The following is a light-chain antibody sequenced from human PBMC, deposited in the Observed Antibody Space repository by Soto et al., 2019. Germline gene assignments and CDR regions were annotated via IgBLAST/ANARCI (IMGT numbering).Light chain of an antibody. CDR1: QSVSSY. CDR3: QQSSNWPPIT. J-gene: IGKJ5*01. V-gene: IGKV3-11*01. Sequence: EIVLTHSPATLSFSPGERATLSFRSSQSVSSYLAWYQQKPGQAPRLLIYDASNRATGIPARFSGSGSGTDFTLTISSLEPEDFAVYYCQQSSNWPPITFGQGTRLEIK. CDR2: DAS.